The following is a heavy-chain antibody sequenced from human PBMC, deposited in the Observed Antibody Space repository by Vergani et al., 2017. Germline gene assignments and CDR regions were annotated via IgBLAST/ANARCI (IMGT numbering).Heavy chain of an antibody. Sequence: QVQLQESGPGLVKPSETLSLTCTVSGGSVSSGSYYWSWIRQPAGKGLEWIGYIYYSGSTNYNPSLKSRVTISVDTSKNQFSLKLSAVTAADTAVYYCARDRVVVVPAAISGGYYYYYYMDVWGKGP. V-gene: IGHV4-61*10. D-gene: IGHD2-2*02. CDR1: GGSVSSGSYY. J-gene: IGHJ6*03. CDR3: ARDRVVVVPAAISGGYYYYYYMDV. CDR2: IYYSGST.